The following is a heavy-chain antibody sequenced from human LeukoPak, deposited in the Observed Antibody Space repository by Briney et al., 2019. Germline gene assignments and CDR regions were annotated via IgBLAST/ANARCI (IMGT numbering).Heavy chain of an antibody. CDR2: IDPNNGDT. V-gene: IGHV1-2*02. J-gene: IGHJ3*02. CDR3: ARRSRNGLDSLDI. CDR1: AYTFTVYY. D-gene: IGHD1-14*01. Sequence: ASVKVSCKASAYTFTVYYLHWVRQAPGQGLQWMGWIDPNNGDTEYAQKFQGRVTMTRDRSISTAYMELGRLTSDDTAVYYCARRSRNGLDSLDIWGQGTMVTVSS.